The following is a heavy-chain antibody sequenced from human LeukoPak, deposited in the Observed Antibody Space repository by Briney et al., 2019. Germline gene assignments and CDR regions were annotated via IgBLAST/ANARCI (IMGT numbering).Heavy chain of an antibody. CDR2: ISYDGSNK. Sequence: GGSLRLSCAASGFTVSFNYMNWVRQAPGKGLEWVAVISYDGSNKYYADSVKGRFTISRDNSKNTLYLQMNSLRAEDTAVYYCAKEEYSYGYNWFDPWGQGTLVTVSS. D-gene: IGHD5-18*01. CDR1: GFTVSFNY. J-gene: IGHJ5*02. V-gene: IGHV3-30*18. CDR3: AKEEYSYGYNWFDP.